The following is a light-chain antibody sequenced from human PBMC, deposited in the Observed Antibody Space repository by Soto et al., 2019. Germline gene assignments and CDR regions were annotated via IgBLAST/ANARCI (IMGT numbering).Light chain of an antibody. Sequence: IQMPQSPSTLSASVGDRVTITCRASQGISSYLAWYQQKPEKAPKLLIYAASTLQSGVPSRFSGSGSGTDFTLTISCLQSEDFATYYCQQYYSYPLTFGGGTKVDI. CDR3: QQYYSYPLT. J-gene: IGKJ4*01. V-gene: IGKV1-8*01. CDR2: AAS. CDR1: QGISSY.